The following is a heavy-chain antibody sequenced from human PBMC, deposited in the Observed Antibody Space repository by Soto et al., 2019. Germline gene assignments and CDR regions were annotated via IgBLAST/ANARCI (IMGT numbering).Heavy chain of an antibody. V-gene: IGHV1-2*04. CDR2: INPNSGGT. CDR3: ARGTPRNYYGMDV. J-gene: IGHJ6*02. CDR1: GYTFTGYY. Sequence: GASVKVSCKASGYTFTGYYMHWVRQAPGQGLEWMGWINPNSGGTNYAQKFQGWVTMTRDTSISTAYMELSRLRSDDTAVYYCARGTPRNYYGMDVWGQGTTVTVSS.